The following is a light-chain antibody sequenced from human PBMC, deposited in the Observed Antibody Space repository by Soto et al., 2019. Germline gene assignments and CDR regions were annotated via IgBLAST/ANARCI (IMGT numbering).Light chain of an antibody. CDR3: SSDAGTFVV. Sequence: QSALTQPPSACGSPGQSCSISCTGATSDVGSYNSVSWYQQFPGKAPKLIIYEVTNRPAGVPDRFSGSKSANTASLTGSVLQAEDEADYFCSSDAGTFVVFGAGTKVTVL. V-gene: IGLV2-8*01. CDR2: EVT. CDR1: TSDVGSYNS. J-gene: IGLJ2*01.